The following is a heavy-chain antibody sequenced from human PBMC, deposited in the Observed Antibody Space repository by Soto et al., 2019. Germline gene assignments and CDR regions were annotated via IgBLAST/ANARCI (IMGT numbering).Heavy chain of an antibody. CDR3: ARGGGHDLDY. D-gene: IGHD3-16*01. J-gene: IGHJ4*02. Sequence: GGSLRLSCAASGFTFSSYAMSWVRQAPGKGLEWVSIISGDGGREYYLDSVKGRFTISRDNAKNSLYLQMNSLRVEDTAVYYCARGGGHDLDYWGPGTLVTVSS. CDR1: GFTFSSYA. CDR2: ISGDGGRE. V-gene: IGHV3-7*05.